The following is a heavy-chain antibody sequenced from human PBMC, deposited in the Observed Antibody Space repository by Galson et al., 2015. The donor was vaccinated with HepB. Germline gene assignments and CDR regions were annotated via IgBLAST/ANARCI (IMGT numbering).Heavy chain of an antibody. V-gene: IGHV3-21*01. Sequence: SLRLSCAASGFTFSSHSMNRVRQAQGKGLEWVSSISSSSSYIYYAYSVKGRFTISRDNAKNSLYLQMNSLRAEDTAVYYCARGIEAAGLYYFDYWGQGTLGTVSS. CDR2: ISSSSSYI. D-gene: IGHD6-13*01. CDR1: GFTFSSHS. CDR3: ARGIEAAGLYYFDY. J-gene: IGHJ4*02.